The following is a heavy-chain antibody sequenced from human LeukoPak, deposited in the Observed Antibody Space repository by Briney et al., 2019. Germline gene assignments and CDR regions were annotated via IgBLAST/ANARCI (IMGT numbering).Heavy chain of an antibody. CDR3: VKGARGYFDY. V-gene: IGHV3-23*01. CDR1: GFTFSNAW. J-gene: IGHJ4*02. CDR2: ISGSGGST. Sequence: GGSLRLSCAASGFTFSNAWMSWVRQAPGKGLEWVSAISGSGGSTYYADSVKGRFTISRDNSKNTLYLQMNSLRAEDTAVYYCVKGARGYFDYWGQGTLATVSS. D-gene: IGHD1-26*01.